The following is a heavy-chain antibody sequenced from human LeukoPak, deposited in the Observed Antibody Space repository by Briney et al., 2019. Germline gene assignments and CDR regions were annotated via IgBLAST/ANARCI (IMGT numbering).Heavy chain of an antibody. J-gene: IGHJ4*02. D-gene: IGHD6-19*01. Sequence: GGSLRPSCVASGFIFTNYAMTWVRQAPGKGLEWLSTISASGGSTSYADSVKGRFTVSRDISKNTLYLQMNSLRVDDTAVYFCAKSASGWPYYFDYWGQGTLLTVSS. CDR1: GFIFTNYA. CDR2: ISASGGST. V-gene: IGHV3-23*01. CDR3: AKSASGWPYYFDY.